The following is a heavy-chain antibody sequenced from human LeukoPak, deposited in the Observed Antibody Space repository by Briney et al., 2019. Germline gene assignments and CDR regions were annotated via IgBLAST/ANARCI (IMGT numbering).Heavy chain of an antibody. Sequence: SETLPLTCTVSGGSISSSSYYWGWIRQPPGKGLEWIGSIYYSGSTYYNPSLKSRVTISVDTSKNQFSLKLSSVTAADTAVYYCARVRISGPIDYWGQGTLVTVSS. D-gene: IGHD3-10*01. CDR2: IYYSGST. V-gene: IGHV4-39*07. CDR3: ARVRISGPIDY. CDR1: GGSISSSSYY. J-gene: IGHJ4*02.